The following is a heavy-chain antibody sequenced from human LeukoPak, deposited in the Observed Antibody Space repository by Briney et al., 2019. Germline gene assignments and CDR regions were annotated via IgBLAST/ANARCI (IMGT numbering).Heavy chain of an antibody. Sequence: GGSLRLSCAVSGFTFSTYGMHWVRQGPGKGLEWVAVIGYGGSNKYYADSVKGRFTISRDNSKNTLYLQMDNLGAEDTAVYYCANFACCHYDSESGYWGQGTLVTVSS. J-gene: IGHJ4*02. V-gene: IGHV3-33*03. CDR2: IGYGGSNK. CDR1: GFTFSTYG. D-gene: IGHD3-22*01. CDR3: ANFACCHYDSESGY.